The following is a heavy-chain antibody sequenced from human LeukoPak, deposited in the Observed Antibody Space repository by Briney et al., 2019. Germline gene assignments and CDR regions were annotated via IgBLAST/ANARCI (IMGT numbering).Heavy chain of an antibody. V-gene: IGHV1-2*02. CDR1: GYTFIGYY. D-gene: IGHD3-10*01. CDR2: INPNSGGT. Sequence: GASVKVSCKAFGYTFIGYYIHWVREAPRHGLEWMGWINPNSGGTNYAQSFQDRIYMTRDTSISTAYMELNSLRSDDTAVYYCARGEYGSGTYYRGFDYWGQGTLVTVSS. J-gene: IGHJ4*02. CDR3: ARGEYGSGTYYRGFDY.